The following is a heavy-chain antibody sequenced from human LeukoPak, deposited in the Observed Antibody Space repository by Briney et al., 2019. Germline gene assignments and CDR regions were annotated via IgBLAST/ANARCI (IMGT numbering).Heavy chain of an antibody. CDR1: GFTFSSYS. D-gene: IGHD5-24*01. Sequence: GGSLRLSCAASGFTFSSYSMNWVRQAPGKGLEWVSSISSSSSYIYYADSVKGRFTISRDNAKNSLYLQMNSLRAEDTAVYYCAREEGRDGYNDYWGQGTLVTVSS. CDR2: ISSSSSYI. J-gene: IGHJ4*02. CDR3: AREEGRDGYNDY. V-gene: IGHV3-21*01.